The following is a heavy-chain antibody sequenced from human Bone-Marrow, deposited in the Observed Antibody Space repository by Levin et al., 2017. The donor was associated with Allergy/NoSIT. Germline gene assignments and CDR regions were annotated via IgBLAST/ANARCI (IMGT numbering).Heavy chain of an antibody. CDR2: ISSSDSYK. CDR1: GFTFSSYS. CDR3: AREKIAAAGTYFPVDY. Sequence: PGGSLRLSCAVSGFTFSSYSFTWVRQAPGKGLEWVSSISSSDSYKYYADSVKGRFTISRDNPKNSLYLQMNSLRVEDTAVYYCAREKIAAAGTYFPVDYWGQGTLVTVSS. V-gene: IGHV3-21*01. J-gene: IGHJ4*02. D-gene: IGHD6-13*01.